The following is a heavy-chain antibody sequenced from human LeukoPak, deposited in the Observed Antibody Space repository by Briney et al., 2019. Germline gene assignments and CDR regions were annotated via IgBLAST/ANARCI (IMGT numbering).Heavy chain of an antibody. V-gene: IGHV4-59*08. CDR1: GGSISSLY. CDR2: IYYTGST. Sequence: PSETLPLTRSVSGGSISSLYWSWIRQPPAKGLEWIGYIYYTGSTNYNPSFKSRVTMFVDMSKNQFSLRLSSVTAADTAVYYCARHRAYSSSSPFDYWGQGTLVTVSS. CDR3: ARHRAYSSSSPFDY. D-gene: IGHD6-6*01. J-gene: IGHJ4*02.